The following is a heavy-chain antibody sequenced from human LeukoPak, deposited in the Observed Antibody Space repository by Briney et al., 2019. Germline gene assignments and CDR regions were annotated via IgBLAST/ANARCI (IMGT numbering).Heavy chain of an antibody. J-gene: IGHJ4*02. Sequence: ASVKVSCKASGYTFTSYAMHWVRQAPGQRLEWMGWINASNGNTKYSQKFQGRVTITRDTSASTAYMELSSLRSEDTAVYYCARGGSGSAYYFDYWGQGTLVTVSS. CDR1: GYTFTSYA. CDR3: ARGGSGSAYYFDY. D-gene: IGHD3-10*01. CDR2: INASNGNT. V-gene: IGHV1-3*01.